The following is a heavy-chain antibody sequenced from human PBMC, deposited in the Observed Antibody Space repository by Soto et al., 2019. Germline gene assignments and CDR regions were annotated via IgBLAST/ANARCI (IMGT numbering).Heavy chain of an antibody. V-gene: IGHV3-21*04. CDR3: ARVKEMATITAPFDY. CDR2: ISSSSSYT. D-gene: IGHD5-12*01. J-gene: IGHJ4*02. CDR1: GFTFSSYS. Sequence: SLSLSCAPSGFTFSSYSMNWVLQAPGKGLEWVSSISSSSSYTNYADSVKGRFTISRDNAKNSLYLQMNSLRAEDTAVYYCARVKEMATITAPFDYWGQGTLVTVSS.